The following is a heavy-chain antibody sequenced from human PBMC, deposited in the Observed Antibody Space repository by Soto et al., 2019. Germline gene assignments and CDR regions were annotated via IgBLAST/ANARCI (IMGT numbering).Heavy chain of an antibody. Sequence: ASVKVSCKASGYTFTSYGISWVRQAPGQGLEWMGWISAYNGNTNYAQKLQGRVTMTTDTSTSTAYMELRSLRSDDTAVYYCARDIVVVVAALGGWFDPWGQGTLVTVSS. CDR3: ARDIVVVVAALGGWFDP. V-gene: IGHV1-18*01. CDR1: GYTFTSYG. D-gene: IGHD2-15*01. J-gene: IGHJ5*02. CDR2: ISAYNGNT.